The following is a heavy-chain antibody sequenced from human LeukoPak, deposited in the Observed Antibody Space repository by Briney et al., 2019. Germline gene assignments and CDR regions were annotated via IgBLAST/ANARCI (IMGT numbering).Heavy chain of an antibody. J-gene: IGHJ4*02. V-gene: IGHV4-61*09. Sequence: SETLSLTCTVSGDSITNSRYYWNWIRQPAGMGLEWLGNVHSSGTTNYLPSLWSRVTVSLDTSKNQFSLKLTSVSAADTAVYYCARSLLAVYFDFWGPGIPVTVSS. CDR3: ARSLLAVYFDF. CDR2: VHSSGTT. CDR1: GDSITNSRYY.